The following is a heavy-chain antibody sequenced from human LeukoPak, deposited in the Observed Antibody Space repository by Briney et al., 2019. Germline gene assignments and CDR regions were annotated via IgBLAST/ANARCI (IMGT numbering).Heavy chain of an antibody. CDR1: GGSISSYY. J-gene: IGHJ4*02. D-gene: IGHD6-13*01. Sequence: SETLSLTCTVSGGSISSYYWSWIRQPPGKGLEWIGYIYSSGSTNYNPSLKSRVTISVDTSKNQFSLKLSSVTAADTAVYYCARDSAAGTPFDYWGRGTLVTVSS. CDR2: IYSSGST. V-gene: IGHV4-59*01. CDR3: ARDSAAGTPFDY.